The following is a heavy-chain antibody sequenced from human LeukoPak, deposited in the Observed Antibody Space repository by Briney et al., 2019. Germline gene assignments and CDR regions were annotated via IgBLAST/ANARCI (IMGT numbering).Heavy chain of an antibody. D-gene: IGHD5-18*01. V-gene: IGHV1-8*03. Sequence: ASVKVSCKASGYTFTSYDINWVRQATGQGLEWMGWMNPNSGNTGYAQKFQGRVTITRNTSISTAYMELSSLRSDDTAVYYCARLGWDTAMVQEGYWGQGTLVTVSS. CDR1: GYTFTSYD. CDR2: MNPNSGNT. J-gene: IGHJ4*02. CDR3: ARLGWDTAMVQEGY.